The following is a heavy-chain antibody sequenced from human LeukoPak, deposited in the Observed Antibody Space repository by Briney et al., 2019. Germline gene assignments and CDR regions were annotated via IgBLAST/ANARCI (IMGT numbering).Heavy chain of an antibody. CDR2: INHSGST. Sequence: SETLSLTCAVYGGSFSGYYWSWLRQPPGKGLEWIGEINHSGSTNYNPSLKSRVPISVDTSKNQFSLKLSSVTAADTAVYYCARERWLVRVTFDYWGQGTLVTVCS. J-gene: IGHJ4*02. CDR3: ARERWLVRVTFDY. CDR1: GGSFSGYY. D-gene: IGHD6-19*01. V-gene: IGHV4-34*01.